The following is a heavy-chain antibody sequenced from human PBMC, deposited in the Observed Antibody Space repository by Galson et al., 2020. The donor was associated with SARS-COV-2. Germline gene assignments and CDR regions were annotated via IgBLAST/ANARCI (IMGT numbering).Heavy chain of an antibody. V-gene: IGHV4-59*01. CDR1: GGSINIYY. D-gene: IGHD3-10*01. J-gene: IGHJ4*02. CDR2: LSYGGKT. CDR3: ARLPVVRGVDY. Sequence: ASETLSLTCTVSGGSINIYYWSWIRQPPGKGLEWIGYLSYGGKTNYNPSLKNRVTISVDTSKSQFSLTLSSVTAADTAMYYCARLPVVRGVDYWGQGIPVTVSS.